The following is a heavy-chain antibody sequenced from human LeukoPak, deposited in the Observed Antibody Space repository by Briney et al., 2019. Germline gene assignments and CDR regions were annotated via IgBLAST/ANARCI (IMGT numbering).Heavy chain of an antibody. CDR2: IYSGGST. V-gene: IGHV3-66*01. CDR3: ARDGGTYDFWSGYFDY. Sequence: GSLRLSCAASGFTFSSYAMSWVRQAPGKGLEWVSVIYSGGSTYYADSVKGRFTISRDNSKNTLYLQMNSLRAEDTAVYYCARDGGTYDFWSGYFDYWGQGTLVTVSS. D-gene: IGHD3-3*01. J-gene: IGHJ4*02. CDR1: GFTFSSYA.